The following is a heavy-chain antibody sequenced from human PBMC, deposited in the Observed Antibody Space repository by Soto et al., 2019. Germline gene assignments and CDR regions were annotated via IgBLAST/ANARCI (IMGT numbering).Heavy chain of an antibody. V-gene: IGHV1-18*01. CDR3: ARETTIIPPPGDYGPNYDS. CDR1: AYTFTSYG. CDR2: ISAYNGNT. D-gene: IGHD4-17*01. Sequence: ASVKVSCKTSAYTFTSYGIIWVRQAPGQGLEWMGLISAYNGNTNYAQKLQGRVTMTTDTSTSTAYMQLPSLRSDDTAVYYCARETTIIPPPGDYGPNYDSWGQATLVIVSS. J-gene: IGHJ4*02.